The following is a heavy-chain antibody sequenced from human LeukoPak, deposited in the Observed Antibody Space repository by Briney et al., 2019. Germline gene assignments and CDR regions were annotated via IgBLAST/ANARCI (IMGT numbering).Heavy chain of an antibody. CDR2: IRYDGSNK. Sequence: GGSLRLSCAVSGFTFSSYGMHWVRQAPGKGLGWVAFIRYDGSNKYYADSVKGRFTISRDNSKNTLYLQMNSLRAEDTAVYYCAKDGARSGYSYGLSFDYWGQGTLVTVSS. V-gene: IGHV3-30*02. J-gene: IGHJ4*02. CDR1: GFTFSSYG. D-gene: IGHD5-18*01. CDR3: AKDGARSGYSYGLSFDY.